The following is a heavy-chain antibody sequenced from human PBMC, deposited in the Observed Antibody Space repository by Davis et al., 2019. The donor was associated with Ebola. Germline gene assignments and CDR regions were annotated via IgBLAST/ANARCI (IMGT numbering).Heavy chain of an antibody. J-gene: IGHJ4*02. Sequence: GESLKISCAASGSTFSIYSMNWVRPAPGKGLEWLSYISSTSSTIYYPDSVKGRFTISRDNAKTAMYLQMNSLIDEDTAVYYWARDRLKDGYNYDLERAEYWGQGTLVTVSS. CDR2: ISSTSSTI. V-gene: IGHV3-48*02. D-gene: IGHD5-24*01. CDR3: ARDRLKDGYNYDLERAEY. CDR1: GSTFSIYS.